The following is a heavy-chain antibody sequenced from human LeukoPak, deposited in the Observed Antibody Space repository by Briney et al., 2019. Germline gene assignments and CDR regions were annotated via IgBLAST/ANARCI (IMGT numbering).Heavy chain of an antibody. V-gene: IGHV1-69*04. CDR2: IIPILGIA. J-gene: IGHJ4*02. Sequence: SVKVSCKASGGTFSSYAISWVRQAPGQGLEWMGRIIPILGIANYAQKFQGRVTITADKSTSTAYMELSSLRSEDKAVYYCAVDYYDSSGYFDWGQGTLVTVSS. D-gene: IGHD3-22*01. CDR1: GGTFSSYA. CDR3: AVDYYDSSGYFD.